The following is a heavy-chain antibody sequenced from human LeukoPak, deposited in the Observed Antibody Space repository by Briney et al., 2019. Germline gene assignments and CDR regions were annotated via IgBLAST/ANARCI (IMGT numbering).Heavy chain of an antibody. CDR3: ATYSDSDYTVFDS. V-gene: IGHV4-59*01. Sequence: KSSETLSLTCTVSGASLSRYYWTWIRQPPGKGLEWIGYIHYSGSTNYNASLKRRLAISVDTSKNQISMKLTSVTAADTAVYYCATYSDSDYTVFDSWGQGTLVSVSS. J-gene: IGHJ4*02. CDR2: IHYSGST. D-gene: IGHD1-26*01. CDR1: GASLSRYY.